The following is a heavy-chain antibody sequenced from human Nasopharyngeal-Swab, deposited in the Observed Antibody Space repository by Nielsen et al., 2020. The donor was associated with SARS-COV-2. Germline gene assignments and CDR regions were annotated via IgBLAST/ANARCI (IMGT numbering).Heavy chain of an antibody. CDR2: ISGSGGST. CDR1: GFTFSSYA. D-gene: IGHD6-13*01. CDR3: AKLALQQRVQVDYYGMDV. J-gene: IGHJ6*02. Sequence: GESLKISCAASGFTFSSYAISWVRQAPGKGLEWVSAISGSGGSTCYADSVKGRFTISRDNSKNTLYLQMNSLRAEDTAVYYCAKLALQQRVQVDYYGMDVWGQGTTVTVSS. V-gene: IGHV3-23*01.